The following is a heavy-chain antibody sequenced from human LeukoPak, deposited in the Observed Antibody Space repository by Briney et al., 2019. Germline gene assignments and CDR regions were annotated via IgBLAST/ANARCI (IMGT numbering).Heavy chain of an antibody. CDR1: EFTFNNYA. Sequence: PGGSLRLSCAASEFTFNNYAMSWVLQAPGKGLEWVSAITGSGGDTYHADSVKGRFTISRDNSKNTLYLQKNSLRAEDMAVYYCAKGSRDSRPYYFDFWGQGTLVTVSS. V-gene: IGHV3-23*01. D-gene: IGHD3-10*01. CDR2: ITGSGGDT. CDR3: AKGSRDSRPYYFDF. J-gene: IGHJ4*02.